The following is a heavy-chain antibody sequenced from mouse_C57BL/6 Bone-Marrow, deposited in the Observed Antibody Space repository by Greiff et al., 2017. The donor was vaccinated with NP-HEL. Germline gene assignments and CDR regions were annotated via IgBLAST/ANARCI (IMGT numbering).Heavy chain of an antibody. Sequence: EVQLVESGGGLVKPGGSLKLSCAASGFTFSSYTMSWVRQTPEKRLAWVATISGGGGNTYYPDSVKGRFTISRDNAKNTLYLQMSSLRSEDTALYYCARLWLRGYYFDYWGQGTTLTVSS. J-gene: IGHJ2*01. CDR1: GFTFSSYT. D-gene: IGHD2-2*01. CDR2: ISGGGGNT. V-gene: IGHV5-9*01. CDR3: ARLWLRGYYFDY.